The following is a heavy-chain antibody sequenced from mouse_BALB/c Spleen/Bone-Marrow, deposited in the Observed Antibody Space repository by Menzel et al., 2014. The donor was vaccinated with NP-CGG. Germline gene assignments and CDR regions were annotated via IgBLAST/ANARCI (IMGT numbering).Heavy chain of an antibody. J-gene: IGHJ3*01. Sequence: QVQLKHSGPGLVAPSQSLSITCTVSGFSLTSYDISWIRQPPGKGPEWLGVIWTGGGTNYNSAFMSRLSISKDNSKSQVFLKMNSLQTDDTAIYYWVRVPYGRAWFAYWGQGTLVTVSA. CDR2: IWTGGGT. V-gene: IGHV2-9-2*01. D-gene: IGHD1-2*01. CDR1: GFSLTSYD. CDR3: VRVPYGRAWFAY.